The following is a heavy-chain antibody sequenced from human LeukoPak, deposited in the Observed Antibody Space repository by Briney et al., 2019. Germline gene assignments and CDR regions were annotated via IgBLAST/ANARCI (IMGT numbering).Heavy chain of an antibody. CDR3: ARGRRYSYGYDY. D-gene: IGHD5-18*01. V-gene: IGHV3-48*01. CDR1: GFTFSSYS. Sequence: PGGSLRLSCAASGFTFSSYSMSWVRQAPGKGLEWVSYISSSGSTIYYADSVKGRFTISRDNAKNSLYLQMNSLRAEDTAVYYCARGRRYSYGYDYWGQGTLVTVSS. J-gene: IGHJ4*02. CDR2: ISSSGSTI.